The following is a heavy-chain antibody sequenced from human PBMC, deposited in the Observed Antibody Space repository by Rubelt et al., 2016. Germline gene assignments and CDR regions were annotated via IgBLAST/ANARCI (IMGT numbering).Heavy chain of an antibody. CDR2: IYYSGNT. D-gene: IGHD3-22*01. CDR1: GGSTSNSNYY. J-gene: IGHJ4*02. Sequence: QLQLQESGPGLVKPSETLSLTCTVSGGSTSNSNYYWGWIRQPPGKGLEWIGSIYYSGNTYYNPSLKSRVTISVDTSKNQFSLKLSSVTAADTAVYHCAKKGYDDSDGKTFDCWGQGTLVTVSS. CDR3: AKKGYDDSDGKTFDC. V-gene: IGHV4-39*01.